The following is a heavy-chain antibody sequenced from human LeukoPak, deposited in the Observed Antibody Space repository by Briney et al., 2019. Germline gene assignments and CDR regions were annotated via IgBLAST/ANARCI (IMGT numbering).Heavy chain of an antibody. CDR2: ISGSGGST. Sequence: QAGGPLRLSCAASGFTFSSYAMSWVRQAPGKGLEWVSGISGSGGSTYYADSVKGRFTISRDNSKNTLYLQMNSLRAEDTAVYYCAKSPSSGYYFDYWGQGTLVTVSS. CDR1: GFTFSSYA. J-gene: IGHJ4*02. D-gene: IGHD3-22*01. V-gene: IGHV3-23*01. CDR3: AKSPSSGYYFDY.